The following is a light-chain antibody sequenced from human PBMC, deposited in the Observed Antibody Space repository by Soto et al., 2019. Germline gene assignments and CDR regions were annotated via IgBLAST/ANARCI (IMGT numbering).Light chain of an antibody. J-gene: IGKJ5*01. Sequence: EVVMTQSPGTLSVSLGESATLSCRASQSVSSYLAWYQQKPGQAPRLLIYDASNRATGTPARFSGRGSGTDFTLTISSLEPEDFAVYYCQQRSNWPPITFGQGTRLEIK. CDR2: DAS. CDR3: QQRSNWPPIT. V-gene: IGKV3-11*01. CDR1: QSVSSY.